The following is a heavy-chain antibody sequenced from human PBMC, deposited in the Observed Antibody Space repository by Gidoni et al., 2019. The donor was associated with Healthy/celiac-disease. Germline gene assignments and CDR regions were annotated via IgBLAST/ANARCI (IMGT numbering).Heavy chain of an antibody. CDR3: ARGGDQYGYNWFDP. Sequence: QVQLQESGPGLVKPSQTLSLTCTVYGDSISSGSYYWSWIRQPAGKGLEWIGRSYTSGSTNYNPSLKSRVTISVDTSKNQFSLKLSSVTAADTAVYYCARGGDQYGYNWFDPWGQGTLVTVSS. CDR1: GDSISSGSYY. V-gene: IGHV4-61*02. J-gene: IGHJ5*02. D-gene: IGHD3-16*01. CDR2: SYTSGST.